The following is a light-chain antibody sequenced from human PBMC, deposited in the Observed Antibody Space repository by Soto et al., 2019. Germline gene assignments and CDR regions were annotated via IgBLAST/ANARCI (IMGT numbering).Light chain of an antibody. V-gene: IGKV2D-29*01. CDR2: EVS. J-gene: IGKJ3*01. CDR1: QTLLHRDVKTY. Sequence: EIVMTQSPLSLSVTPGQPASISCKSSQTLLHRDVKTYLYWYLQKPGQTPQLLMYEVSNRFSGVPDRFSGSGSETAFTLKISRVEAGAVGVYYCLRTIQLPFAFGPGTKVEIK. CDR3: LRTIQLPFA.